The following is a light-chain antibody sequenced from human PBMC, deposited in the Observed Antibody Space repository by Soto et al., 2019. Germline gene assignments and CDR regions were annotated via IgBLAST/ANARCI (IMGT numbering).Light chain of an antibody. CDR1: SSDVGGYKY. CDR2: EVS. Sequence: QSVLTQPPSASGSPGQSVTISCTGTSSDVGGYKYVSWYQQHPGKAPKLMIYEVSKRPSGVPDRFSGSKSGNTASLTVSGLQAQDEAEYYCSSYAGSNNRYVFGTGTKLTVL. V-gene: IGLV2-8*01. J-gene: IGLJ1*01. CDR3: SSYAGSNNRYV.